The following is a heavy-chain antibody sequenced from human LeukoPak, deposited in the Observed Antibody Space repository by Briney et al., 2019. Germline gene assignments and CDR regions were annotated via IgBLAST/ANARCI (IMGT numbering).Heavy chain of an antibody. CDR1: GGSISSGDYY. CDR3: AREKGFSRNFDY. CDR2: IYYSGST. Sequence: SETLSLTCTVSGGSISSGDYYWSWIRQPPGKGLEWIGYIYYSGSTYYSPSLKSRVTISIDTSKNQFSLKLSSVTAADTAVYYCAREKGFSRNFDYWGQGTLVTVSS. J-gene: IGHJ4*02. V-gene: IGHV4-30-4*01.